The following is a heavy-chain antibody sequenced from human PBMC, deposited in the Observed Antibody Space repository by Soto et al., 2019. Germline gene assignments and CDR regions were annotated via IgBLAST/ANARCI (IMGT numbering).Heavy chain of an antibody. V-gene: IGHV4-34*01. J-gene: IGHJ4*02. CDR1: GGSFSGFS. Sequence: QVQLQQWGAGLLKPSETLSLTCAVYGGSFSGFSWSWIRQPPGKGLEWIGEINRSGRTSYSPSRKSRVTISVDTSEQKFSLNMNSVTAADTAVYYCARGYNGAGSNWGQGTLVTVSS. D-gene: IGHD1-1*01. CDR2: INRSGRT. CDR3: ARGYNGAGSN.